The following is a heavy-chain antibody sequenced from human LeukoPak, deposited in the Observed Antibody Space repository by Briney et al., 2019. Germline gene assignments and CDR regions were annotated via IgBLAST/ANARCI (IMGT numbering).Heavy chain of an antibody. D-gene: IGHD6-19*01. J-gene: IGHJ5*02. CDR3: ARGVRWLAVAGKGWFDP. CDR2: IYYSGST. V-gene: IGHV4-59*01. CDR1: GGSISSYY. Sequence: SETLSLTCTVSGGSISSYYWSWIRQPPGKGLEWIGYIYYSGSTNYNPSLKSRVTISVDTSKNQFSLRLNSVTAADTAVYYCARGVRWLAVAGKGWFDPWGQGTLVTVSS.